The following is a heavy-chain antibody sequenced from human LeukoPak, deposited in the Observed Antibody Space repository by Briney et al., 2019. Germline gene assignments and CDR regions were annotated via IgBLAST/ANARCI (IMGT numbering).Heavy chain of an antibody. Sequence: PGGSLRLSCAASGFTFSDHAMSWVRQAPAKGLEWVSSINGNGGGSYYIDSVKGRFTVSRDSSKNTLFLHMNTLRAEDTAIYYCAKDRTVGASYWYFDLWGRGTLVTVSS. CDR1: GFTFSDHA. J-gene: IGHJ2*01. CDR2: INGNGGGS. V-gene: IGHV3-23*01. D-gene: IGHD1-26*01. CDR3: AKDRTVGASYWYFDL.